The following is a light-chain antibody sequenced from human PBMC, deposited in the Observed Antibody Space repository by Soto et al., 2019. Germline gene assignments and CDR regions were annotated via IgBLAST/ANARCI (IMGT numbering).Light chain of an antibody. CDR2: DVR. CDR3: SSSTGSNTPAV. CDR1: SSDVGGYNY. J-gene: IGLJ2*01. V-gene: IGLV2-14*01. Sequence: QSVLTQPASVSGSPGQSITISCTGTSSDVGGYNYVSWYQQHPGKAPNLIIFDVRNRPSGVSNRFSGSKSGNSASLTISGLQAEDEADYYCSSSTGSNTPAVFGGGTKLTVL.